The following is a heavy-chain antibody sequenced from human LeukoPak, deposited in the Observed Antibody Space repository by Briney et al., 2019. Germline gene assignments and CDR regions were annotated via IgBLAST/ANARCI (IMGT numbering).Heavy chain of an antibody. J-gene: IGHJ4*02. Sequence: PSETLSLTCTVSGGSVRSYYWSWIRQPAGNRLEWIGRIDTSLRTNYNPSLKSRVTMSEDTAKNQASLDLRSVTAADTAVYFCAGASGATETLWDFDLWGQGILVAVSS. CDR2: IDTSLRT. CDR1: GGSVRSYY. V-gene: IGHV4-4*07. D-gene: IGHD2-21*01. CDR3: AGASGATETLWDFDL.